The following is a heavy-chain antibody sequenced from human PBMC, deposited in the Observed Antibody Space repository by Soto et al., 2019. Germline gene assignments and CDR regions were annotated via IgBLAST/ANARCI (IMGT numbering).Heavy chain of an antibody. CDR1: GGSISSYY. J-gene: IGHJ6*03. V-gene: IGHV4-59*01. CDR3: AAGPNYYYYYMDV. CDR2: IYYSGST. Sequence: SETLSLTCTVSGGSISSYYWSWIRQPPGKGLEWIGYIYYSGSTNYNPSLKSRVTISVDTSKNQFSLKLSSVTAADTAVYYCAAGPNYYYYYMDVWGKGTTFTVSS.